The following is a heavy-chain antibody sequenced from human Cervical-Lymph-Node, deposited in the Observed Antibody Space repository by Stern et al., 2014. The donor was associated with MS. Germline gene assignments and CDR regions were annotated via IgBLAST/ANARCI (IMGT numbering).Heavy chain of an antibody. Sequence: VQLVESGAEVKKPGESLKISCKTSGYSFSHFWIGWVRPMPGKGLEWVGMVYPAHSDTTYSPSFQGQVTLTADASTSTAYMQWSSLKASDSAMYYCVRRRDSDSYDTFDIWGQGTMLTVSS. J-gene: IGHJ3*02. CDR1: GYSFSHFW. V-gene: IGHV5-51*01. CDR2: VYPAHSDT. CDR3: VRRRDSDSYDTFDI. D-gene: IGHD3-22*01.